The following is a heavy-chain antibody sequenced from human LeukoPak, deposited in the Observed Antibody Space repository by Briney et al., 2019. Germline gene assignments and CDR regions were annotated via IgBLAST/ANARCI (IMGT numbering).Heavy chain of an antibody. V-gene: IGHV3-73*01. CDR1: GFTFSGSA. D-gene: IGHD3-22*01. CDR2: IRSKANSYAT. Sequence: GGSLRLSCAASGFTFSGSAMHWVRQASGKGLEWVGRIRSKANSYATAYAASVKGRFTISRDDSKNTAYLQMSSLKTEDTAVYYCTSRIVVHLDYWGQGTLATVSS. CDR3: TSRIVVHLDY. J-gene: IGHJ4*02.